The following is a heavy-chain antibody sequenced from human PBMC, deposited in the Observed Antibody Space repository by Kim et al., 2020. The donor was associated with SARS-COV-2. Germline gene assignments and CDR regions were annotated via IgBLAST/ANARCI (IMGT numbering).Heavy chain of an antibody. Sequence: SGPTLVNPTQTLTLTCTFSGFSLSTSGVGVGWIRQPPGKALEWLALIYWDDDKRYSPSLKSRLTITKDTSKNQVVLTMTNMDPVDTATYDCAHRHPLFRYDILTGYYKGGNWFDPWGQGPLVTVSS. V-gene: IGHV2-5*02. CDR1: GFSLSTSGVG. CDR3: AHRHPLFRYDILTGYYKGGNWFDP. CDR2: IYWDDDK. D-gene: IGHD3-9*01. J-gene: IGHJ5*02.